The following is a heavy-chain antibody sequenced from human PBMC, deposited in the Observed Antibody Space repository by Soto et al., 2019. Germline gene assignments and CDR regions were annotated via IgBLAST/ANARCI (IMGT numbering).Heavy chain of an antibody. CDR2: ITSSGGGT. CDR3: AKLTAA. Sequence: GGSLRLSCAASGFTFSAYVMSLVRQAPGKGLEWGSGITSSGGGTYYADSVKGRFTVSRDNSKNTVYLQMNSLRDEDTAVYYCAKLTAAWGEGTLFTVSP. D-gene: IGHD6-13*01. CDR1: GFTFSAYV. J-gene: IGHJ4*02. V-gene: IGHV3-23*01.